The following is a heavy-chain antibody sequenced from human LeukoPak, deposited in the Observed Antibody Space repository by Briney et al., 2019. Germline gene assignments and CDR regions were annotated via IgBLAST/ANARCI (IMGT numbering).Heavy chain of an antibody. CDR1: GGSISSYY. Sequence: PSETLSLTCTVSGGSISSYYWSWIRQPAGKGLEWIGRIYTSGSTNYNPSLKSRVTMSVDTSKNQFSLKLSSVTAADTAVYYCARHGLRFLEWLLFFDYWGQGTLVTVSS. J-gene: IGHJ4*02. CDR3: ARHGLRFLEWLLFFDY. V-gene: IGHV4-4*07. CDR2: IYTSGST. D-gene: IGHD3-3*01.